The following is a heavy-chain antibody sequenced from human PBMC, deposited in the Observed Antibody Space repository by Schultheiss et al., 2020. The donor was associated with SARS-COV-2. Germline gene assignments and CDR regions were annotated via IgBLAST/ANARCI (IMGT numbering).Heavy chain of an antibody. V-gene: IGHV1-69*06. CDR1: GGTFITYA. CDR2: IIPIFDTT. D-gene: IGHD4-23*01. J-gene: IGHJ2*01. CDR3: ARGLSGYDYGGNSAWYFDL. Sequence: SVKVSCKASGGTFITYAVSWVRQAPGQGLEWMGGIIPIFDTTNYAQKFQGRVTITADKSPSTSYMELRSLRFDDTAVYYCARGLSGYDYGGNSAWYFDLWGRGTLVTVSS.